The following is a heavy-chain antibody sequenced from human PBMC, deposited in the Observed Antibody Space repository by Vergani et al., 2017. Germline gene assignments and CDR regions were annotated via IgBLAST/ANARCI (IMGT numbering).Heavy chain of an antibody. D-gene: IGHD3-3*01. Sequence: QVQLQESGPGLVKPSETLSLTCTVSGGSISSYYWSWIRQPPGKGLEWIGYIYYSGSTNYNPSLKSRVTISVDTSKNQFSLKLSSVTAADTAVYYCARLRSGYYTDYWGQGTLVTVSS. J-gene: IGHJ4*02. CDR2: IYYSGST. V-gene: IGHV4-59*01. CDR3: ARLRSGYYTDY. CDR1: GGSISSYY.